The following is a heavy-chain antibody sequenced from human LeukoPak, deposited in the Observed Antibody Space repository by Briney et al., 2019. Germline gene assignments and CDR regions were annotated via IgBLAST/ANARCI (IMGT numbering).Heavy chain of an antibody. Sequence: ASVKVSCKASGYTFTGYYMHWVRQAPGQGLEWMGGINPNSGGTNYAQKFQGRVTMTRVSSITTAYMVLSRLKSDDSALYYCARERDSSGYPPLDPWGQGTLVTVSS. J-gene: IGHJ5*02. V-gene: IGHV1-2*02. D-gene: IGHD3-22*01. CDR3: ARERDSSGYPPLDP. CDR1: GYTFTGYY. CDR2: INPNSGGT.